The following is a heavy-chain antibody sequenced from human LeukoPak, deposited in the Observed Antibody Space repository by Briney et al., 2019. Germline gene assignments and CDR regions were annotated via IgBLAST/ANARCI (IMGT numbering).Heavy chain of an antibody. CDR3: ARASKYYYYMDV. J-gene: IGHJ6*03. CDR2: IHYSGST. Sequence: SETLSLTCTVSGGSISSSSSSSYYWGWIRQPPGKGLEWVGGIHYSGSTNYNPSLKSRVTISVDTSKNHFSLKLSSVTAADTAVYYCARASKYYYYMDVWGKGTTVTVSS. V-gene: IGHV4-39*02. CDR1: GGSISSSSSSSYY.